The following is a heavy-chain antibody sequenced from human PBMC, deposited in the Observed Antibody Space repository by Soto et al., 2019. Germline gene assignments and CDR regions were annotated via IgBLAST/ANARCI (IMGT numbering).Heavy chain of an antibody. CDR2: ITAGSGNL. CDR1: GYTFTSYS. J-gene: IGHJ4*02. D-gene: IGHD1-26*01. V-gene: IGHV1-3*01. Sequence: QVNLVQSGAEVKKPGASVNVSCKASGYTFTSYSVHWVRQAPGQSLEWMGWITAGSGNLRYSQKLQGRVTITRDTSASTAYMALSSLTSEDTAVYFCARGRVAATGYYDFDYWGQGTPVTVSS. CDR3: ARGRVAATGYYDFDY.